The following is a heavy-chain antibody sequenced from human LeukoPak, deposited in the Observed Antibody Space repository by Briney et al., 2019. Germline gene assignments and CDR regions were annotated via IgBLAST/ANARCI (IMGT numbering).Heavy chain of an antibody. J-gene: IGHJ4*02. CDR2: IKDDGSHK. Sequence: PGGSLRLSCAASGFTFSSYGMSWVRQAPGKGLEWVAFIKDDGSHKNYADSVKGRFTISRDNSDNTLYLQINSLRAEDTAIYYCAKVIFTRWEIFPFDYWGQGALVIVSS. CDR3: AKVIFTRWEIFPFDY. D-gene: IGHD3-10*01. CDR1: GFTFSSYG. V-gene: IGHV3-30*02.